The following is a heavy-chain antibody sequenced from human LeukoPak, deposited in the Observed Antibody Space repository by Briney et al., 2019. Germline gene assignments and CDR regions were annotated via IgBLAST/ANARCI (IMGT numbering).Heavy chain of an antibody. Sequence: SVKVSCKASGGTFSSYAISWVRQAPGQGLEWMGGIIPIFGTANYAQKFQGRVTITTDESTSTAYVELSSLRSEDTAVYYCASGGVAPTNWFDPWGQGTLVTVSS. D-gene: IGHD3-16*01. V-gene: IGHV1-69*05. CDR2: IIPIFGTA. CDR3: ASGGVAPTNWFDP. J-gene: IGHJ5*02. CDR1: GGTFSSYA.